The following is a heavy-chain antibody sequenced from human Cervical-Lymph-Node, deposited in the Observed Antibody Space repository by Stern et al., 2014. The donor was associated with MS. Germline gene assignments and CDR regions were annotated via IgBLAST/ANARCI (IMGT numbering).Heavy chain of an antibody. CDR3: AREGGNTAEYFQH. J-gene: IGHJ1*01. V-gene: IGHV3-33*01. CDR2: LWYVGSKR. D-gene: IGHD4-23*01. CDR1: GFTFSRSG. Sequence: DQLVESGGGVVQPGRSLRLSCAASGFTFSRSGMHWVRPAPGKGLEWLATLWYVGSKRYYAASVKGRFTISRDNSKNTLYLQMNSLRAEDTAVYYCAREGGNTAEYFQHWGQGTLVTVSS.